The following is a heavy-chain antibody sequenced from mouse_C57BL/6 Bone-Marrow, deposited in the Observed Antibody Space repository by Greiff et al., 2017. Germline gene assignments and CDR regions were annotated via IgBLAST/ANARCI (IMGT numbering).Heavy chain of an antibody. V-gene: IGHV1-64*01. CDR1: GYTFTSYW. CDR2: IHPNSGST. CDR3: ARRRSRRFAY. J-gene: IGHJ3*01. Sequence: QVHVKQPGAELVKPGASVKLSCKASGYTFTSYWMHWVKQRPGQGLEWIGMIHPNSGSTNYNEKFKSKATLTVDKSSSPAYMQLSSLTSEDSAVYYCARRRSRRFAYWGQGTLVTVSA.